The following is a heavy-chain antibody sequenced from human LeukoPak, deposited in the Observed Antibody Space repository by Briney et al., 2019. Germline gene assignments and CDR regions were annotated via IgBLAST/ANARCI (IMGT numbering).Heavy chain of an antibody. CDR1: GGSMNSYY. V-gene: IGHV4-59*08. J-gene: IGHJ4*02. Sequence: SETLSLTCSVSGGSMNSYYWSWIRQSPGKGLEWIGYIYYSGSTNYNPSLKSRVTISVDTSKNQFSLKLSSVTAADTAVYYCARHVWLQLSDYWGQGTLVTVSS. CDR2: IYYSGST. D-gene: IGHD1-1*01. CDR3: ARHVWLQLSDY.